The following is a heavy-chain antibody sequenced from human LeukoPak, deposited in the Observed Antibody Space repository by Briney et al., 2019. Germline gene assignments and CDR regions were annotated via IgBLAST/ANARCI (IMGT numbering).Heavy chain of an antibody. CDR2: IYYSGST. D-gene: IGHD6-13*01. V-gene: IGHV4-39*01. J-gene: IGHJ5*02. Sequence: IPSETLSLTCTVSGGSISSSSYYWGWIRQPPGKGLEWIGSIYYSGSTYYNPSLKSRVTISVDTSKNQFSLKLSSVTAADTAVYYCARQEQQLIYNWFDPWGQGTLVTVSS. CDR3: ARQEQQLIYNWFDP. CDR1: GGSISSSSYY.